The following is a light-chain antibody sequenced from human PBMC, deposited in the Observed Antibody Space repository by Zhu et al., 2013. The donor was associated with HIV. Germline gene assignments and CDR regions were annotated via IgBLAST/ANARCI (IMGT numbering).Light chain of an antibody. V-gene: IGLV2-23*02. CDR2: EVS. Sequence: QSALTQPASVSGSPGQSITISCTGTTSNIGSYKFVSWYQQYSGQVPKLIIFEVSKRPSGISSRFSGSKSGNTASLTISGLQAEDEAEYFCCSYAGNRVVVFGEGTKLTVL. CDR1: TSNIGSYKF. CDR3: CSYAGNRVVV. J-gene: IGLJ2*01.